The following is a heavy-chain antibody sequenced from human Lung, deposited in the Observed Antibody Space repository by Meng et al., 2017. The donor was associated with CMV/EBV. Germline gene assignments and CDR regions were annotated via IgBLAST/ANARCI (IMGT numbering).Heavy chain of an antibody. J-gene: IGHJ3*01. CDR2: LYYNGSP. CDR1: GGSISTSY. D-gene: IGHD3-10*01. CDR3: ARMNNFSGAFDV. V-gene: IGHV4-59*01. Sequence: GSLRLXCSVSGGSISTSYWTWIRQPPGKGLEYIGYLYYNGSPNYNPSLKSRVTISIDTSKKQFSLKLTSVTAADTAVYYCARMNNFSGAFDVWGQGNMVXVSS.